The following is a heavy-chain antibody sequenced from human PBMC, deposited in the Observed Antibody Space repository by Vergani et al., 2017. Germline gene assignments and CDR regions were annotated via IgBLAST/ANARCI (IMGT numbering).Heavy chain of an antibody. J-gene: IGHJ4*02. CDR1: GFSIDNGYY. Sequence: QVQLQESGPGLVKPSETLSLTFAVSGFSIDNGYYWDWIRQPPGKGLEWIGSIYRTGRTHFNPSLKSRVTISVDTSNNHFSLRLNALTAADTGVYYCARRSGIVYDIFSGTQYFFDYWGQGALVTVSS. D-gene: IGHD3-9*01. CDR3: ARRSGIVYDIFSGTQYFFDY. CDR2: IYRTGRT. V-gene: IGHV4-38-2*01.